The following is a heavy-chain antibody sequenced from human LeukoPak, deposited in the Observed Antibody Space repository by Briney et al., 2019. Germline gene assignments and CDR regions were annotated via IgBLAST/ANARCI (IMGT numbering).Heavy chain of an antibody. D-gene: IGHD1-26*01. V-gene: IGHV1-69*05. J-gene: IGHJ6*03. CDR1: GGTFSSYA. Sequence: ASVKVSCKASGGTFSSYAISWVRQAPGQGLEWMGGIIPIFGTANYAQKFQGRVTITTDESTSTAYMELSSLRSEDTAVYYCARDSGSYHIDYCYMDVWGKGTTVTVSS. CDR2: IIPIFGTA. CDR3: ARDSGSYHIDYCYMDV.